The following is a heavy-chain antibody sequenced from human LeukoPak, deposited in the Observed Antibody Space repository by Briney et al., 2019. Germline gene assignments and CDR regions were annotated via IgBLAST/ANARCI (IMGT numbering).Heavy chain of an antibody. V-gene: IGHV3-74*01. Sequence: GGSLRLSCAASGFTFSSYSMNWVRQAPGKGLVWVSRINSDGSSTSYADSVKGRFTISRDNAKNTLYLQMNSLRAEDTAVYYCAKGSLSGGTHYFDFWGQGTLVTVSS. J-gene: IGHJ4*02. CDR1: GFTFSSYS. CDR2: INSDGSST. CDR3: AKGSLSGGTHYFDF. D-gene: IGHD2-15*01.